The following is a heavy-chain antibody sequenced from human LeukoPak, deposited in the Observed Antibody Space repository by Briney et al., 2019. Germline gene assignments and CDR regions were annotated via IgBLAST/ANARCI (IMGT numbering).Heavy chain of an antibody. CDR1: GGTSNSHA. J-gene: IGHJ4*02. D-gene: IGHD3-22*01. CDR3: ATTNDGGGYQWGDFFDF. V-gene: IGHV1-69*04. Sequence: ASVKVSCKASGGTSNSHAISWVRQAPGQGLEWMGRIIPNLGTTNRAQNFQDRVTLTADKSTNTAYMELTSLASDDTAVYYCATTNDGGGYQWGDFFDFWGQGTLVTVSS. CDR2: IIPNLGTT.